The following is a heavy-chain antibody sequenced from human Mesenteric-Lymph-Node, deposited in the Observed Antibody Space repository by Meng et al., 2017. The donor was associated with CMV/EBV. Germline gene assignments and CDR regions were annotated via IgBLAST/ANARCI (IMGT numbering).Heavy chain of an antibody. D-gene: IGHD3-9*01. CDR2: MNPNSGNT. Sequence: FTSYDINWLRQAPGQGLEWMGWMNPNSGNTCYSQNFQGRVSMTRNTSISTAYMELSSLRSEDTAVYYCARVWFGYYVILTGYYSGYWGQGTLVTVSS. CDR3: ARVWFGYYVILTGYYSGY. J-gene: IGHJ4*02. CDR1: FTSYD. V-gene: IGHV1-8*01.